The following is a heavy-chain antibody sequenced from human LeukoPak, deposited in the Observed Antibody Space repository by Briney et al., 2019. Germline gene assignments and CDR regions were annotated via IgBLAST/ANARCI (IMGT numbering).Heavy chain of an antibody. CDR1: GGSISSYY. CDR3: ARVRGYDYVWGSYRPTQDFDY. J-gene: IGHJ4*02. V-gene: IGHV4-4*07. Sequence: PSETLSLTCTVSGGSISSYYWSWIRQPAGKGLEWIGRIYTSGSTYYNPSLKSRVTISVDTSKNQFSLKLSSVTAADTAVYYCARVRGYDYVWGSYRPTQDFDYWGQGTLVTVSS. CDR2: IYTSGST. D-gene: IGHD3-16*02.